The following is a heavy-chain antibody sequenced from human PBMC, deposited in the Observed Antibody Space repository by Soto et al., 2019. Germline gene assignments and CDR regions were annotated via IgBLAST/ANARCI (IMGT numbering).Heavy chain of an antibody. CDR3: AGHSSGVPGYYYGMDI. Sequence: ASVEVCCKASGYTFTSYAMHWVRQAPGQRLEWMGWINAGNGNAKYAQKFQGRVTITTDESTNTAYMELSSLRSEDTAVYYCAGHSSGVPGYYYGMDIWGQGTTVTVSS. V-gene: IGHV1-3*01. CDR1: GYTFTSYA. CDR2: INAGNGNA. D-gene: IGHD3-22*01. J-gene: IGHJ6*02.